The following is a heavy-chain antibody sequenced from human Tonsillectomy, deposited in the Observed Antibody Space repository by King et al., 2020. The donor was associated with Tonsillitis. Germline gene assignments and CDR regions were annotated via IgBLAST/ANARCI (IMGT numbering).Heavy chain of an antibody. CDR1: GGSFSGYY. J-gene: IGHJ4*02. CDR2: INHSGST. Sequence: VQLPQWGAGLLKPSETLSLTCAVYGGSFSGYYWSWIRQPPGKGLEWIGEINHSGSTNYNPSLKSRVTISVDTSKNQFSLKLSSVTAADTAVYYCARAPGYYDTSGYYYAFNNWGQGTLVTVSS. D-gene: IGHD3-22*01. CDR3: ARAPGYYDTSGYYYAFNN. V-gene: IGHV4-34*01.